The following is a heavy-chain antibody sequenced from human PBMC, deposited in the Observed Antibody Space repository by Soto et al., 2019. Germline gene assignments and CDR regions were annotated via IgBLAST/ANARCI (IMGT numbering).Heavy chain of an antibody. V-gene: IGHV4-34*01. Sequence: QVHLQQWGAGLLKPSETLSPTCAVYGGSFRGYYWSWIRQPPGKGPEWIGEINRTGSTNYNPSLDRSVTISVDTSKNHFSLKLTSVTAADTAVYYCARRLQWLPQGYFDLWGRGTLVTVSS. CDR2: INRTGST. J-gene: IGHJ2*01. CDR1: GGSFRGYY. CDR3: ARRLQWLPQGYFDL. D-gene: IGHD6-19*01.